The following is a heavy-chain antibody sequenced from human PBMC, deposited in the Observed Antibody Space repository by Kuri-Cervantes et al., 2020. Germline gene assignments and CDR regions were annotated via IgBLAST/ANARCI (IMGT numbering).Heavy chain of an antibody. V-gene: IGHV1-69*05. Sequence: SVKVSCKASGYTFTSYDINWVRQATGQGLEWMGGIIPIFGTANYAQKFQGRVTITTDEPTSTAYMELSSLRSEDTAVYYCARPNWNGNYNYMDIWGKGTAVTVSS. CDR2: IIPIFGTA. CDR1: GYTFTSYD. CDR3: ARPNWNGNYNYMDI. D-gene: IGHD1-1*01. J-gene: IGHJ6*03.